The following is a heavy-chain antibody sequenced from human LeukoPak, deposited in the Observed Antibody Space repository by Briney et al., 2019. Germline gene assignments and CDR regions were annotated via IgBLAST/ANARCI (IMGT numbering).Heavy chain of an antibody. CDR2: INHSGST. CDR1: GGSFSGYY. CDR3: ARGLGYYYDTSGADRLDY. D-gene: IGHD3-22*01. Sequence: SETLSLTCAVYGGSFSGYYWSWIRQPPGRGLEWIEEINHSGSTNYNPSLKSRVTISVDTSKNQFSLKLSSVTAADTAVYYCARGLGYYYDTSGADRLDYWGQGTLVTVSS. V-gene: IGHV4-34*01. J-gene: IGHJ4*02.